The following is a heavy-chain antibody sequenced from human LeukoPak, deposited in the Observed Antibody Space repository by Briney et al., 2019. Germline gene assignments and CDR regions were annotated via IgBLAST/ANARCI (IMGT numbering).Heavy chain of an antibody. D-gene: IGHD6-13*01. J-gene: IGHJ6*02. CDR2: IWYDGSNK. Sequence: GRSLRLSCAASGFRFGSHDVHWVRQARGKGLEWLAQIWYDGSNKYYVDSVKGRFTTPRDNSKNTVYLQMNSLRAEDTAVYFCARDGQQLAPYAMDVWGQGTTVTVSS. CDR1: GFRFGSHD. CDR3: ARDGQQLAPYAMDV. V-gene: IGHV3-33*01.